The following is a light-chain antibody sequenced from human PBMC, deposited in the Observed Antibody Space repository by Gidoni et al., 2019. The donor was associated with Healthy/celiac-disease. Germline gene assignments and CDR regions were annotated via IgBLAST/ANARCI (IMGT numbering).Light chain of an antibody. CDR2: GKN. CDR3: NSRDSSGNHWV. CDR1: SLRSYY. J-gene: IGLJ3*02. Sequence: SSELTQDPAVSVALGQTVRITCQGDSLRSYYASWYQQKPGQAPVLVIYGKNNRPSGIPDRFSGSSSGNTASLTITGPQAEEEADYYCNSRDSSGNHWVFGGGTKLTVL. V-gene: IGLV3-19*01.